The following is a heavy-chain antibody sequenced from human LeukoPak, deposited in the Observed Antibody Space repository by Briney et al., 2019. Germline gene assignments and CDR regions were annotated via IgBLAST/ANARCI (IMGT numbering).Heavy chain of an antibody. Sequence: GGSLRLSCAASGFTFSSYWMHWVRQAPGKGLVWVSRINSDGSSTSYADSVKGRFTISRDNAKNTLYLQMNSLRAEDTAVYYCARVYIAEGYYFDYWGQGTLVTVSS. CDR1: GFTFSSYW. D-gene: IGHD2-15*01. CDR3: ARVYIAEGYYFDY. J-gene: IGHJ4*02. CDR2: INSDGSST. V-gene: IGHV3-74*01.